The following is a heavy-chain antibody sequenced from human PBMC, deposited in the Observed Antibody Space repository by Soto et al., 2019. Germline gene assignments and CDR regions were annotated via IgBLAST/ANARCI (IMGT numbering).Heavy chain of an antibody. CDR1: GFTFSSYS. J-gene: IGHJ6*03. D-gene: IGHD6-6*01. CDR3: AREDASSSSFQPHYYYYMDV. V-gene: IGHV3-21*01. Sequence: GGSLRLSCAASGFTFSSYSMNWVRQAPGKGLEWVSSISSSSSYIYYADSVKGRFTISRDNAKNSLYLQMNSLRAEDTAVYYCAREDASSSSFQPHYYYYMDVWGKGTTVTVSS. CDR2: ISSSSSYI.